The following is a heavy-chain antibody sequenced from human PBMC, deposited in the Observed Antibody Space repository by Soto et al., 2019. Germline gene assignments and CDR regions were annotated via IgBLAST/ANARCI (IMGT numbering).Heavy chain of an antibody. CDR2: INSDGSIK. Sequence: EVQLVESGGGLVQPGGSLRLSCAASGFTFSSYWMHWVRQVPEKGLVWVSRINSDGSIKNYADAVKGQLTISRDNVKNTLYLQMNSLRAEDTAVYYCVRYPRSVGGSYRPDYWGQGTLVTVSS. CDR1: GFTFSSYW. D-gene: IGHD3-16*02. J-gene: IGHJ4*02. CDR3: VRYPRSVGGSYRPDY. V-gene: IGHV3-74*01.